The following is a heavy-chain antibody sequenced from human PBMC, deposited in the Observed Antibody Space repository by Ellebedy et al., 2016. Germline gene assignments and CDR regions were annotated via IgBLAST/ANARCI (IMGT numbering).Heavy chain of an antibody. CDR1: GGSISSGSYY. Sequence: SETLSLXCTVSGGSISSGSYYWSWIRQPAGKGLEWIGRIYTSGSTNYNPSLKSRVTMSVDTSKNQFSLKLSSVTAADTAVYYCARGIPLGYWGQGTLVTVSS. V-gene: IGHV4-61*02. CDR3: ARGIPLGY. D-gene: IGHD7-27*01. CDR2: IYTSGST. J-gene: IGHJ4*02.